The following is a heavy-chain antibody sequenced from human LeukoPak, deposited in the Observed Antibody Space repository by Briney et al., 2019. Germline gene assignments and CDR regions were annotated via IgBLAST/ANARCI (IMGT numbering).Heavy chain of an antibody. CDR1: GYAFTTYG. CDR2: ISPYNGDT. V-gene: IGHV1-18*01. CDR3: ARDRGGGRPNWFDP. J-gene: IGHJ5*02. Sequence: ASVKVSCKASGYAFTTYGISWIRQAPGQGLEWMGWISPYNGDTNYAQKLQGRVTMTTDTSTSTAYMELRSLRSDDTAVYYCARDRGGGRPNWFDPWGQGTLVTVSS. D-gene: IGHD2-15*01.